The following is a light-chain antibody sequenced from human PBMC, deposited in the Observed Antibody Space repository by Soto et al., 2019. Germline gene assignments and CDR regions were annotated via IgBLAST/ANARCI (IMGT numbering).Light chain of an antibody. Sequence: QSALTQPASVSGSPGQSITISCTGTSSDVGAYNFVSWYQQHPGRAPKLFIFDVSDRPSGVSNRFSGSKSGNTASLTISGLQAEDEAFYYCSSYTNTSTLVFGGGTKLTVL. J-gene: IGLJ3*02. V-gene: IGLV2-14*03. CDR3: SSYTNTSTLV. CDR1: SSDVGAYNF. CDR2: DVS.